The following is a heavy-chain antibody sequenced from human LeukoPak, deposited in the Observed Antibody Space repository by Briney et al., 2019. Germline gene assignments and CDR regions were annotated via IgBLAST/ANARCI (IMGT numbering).Heavy chain of an antibody. D-gene: IGHD2-2*01. J-gene: IGHJ6*02. CDR3: AKDIVVAPPSGALYYYYGMDV. CDR1: GFTFSSYA. CDR2: ISGSAGHT. V-gene: IGHV3-23*01. Sequence: GVSLRLSCAASGFTFSSYAMSWVRQAPGKGLEWVSGISGSAGHTYYADSVKGRFTISRDNSKNTLYLQMNSLRAEDTAVYYCAKDIVVAPPSGALYYYYGMDVWGQGTTVTVSS.